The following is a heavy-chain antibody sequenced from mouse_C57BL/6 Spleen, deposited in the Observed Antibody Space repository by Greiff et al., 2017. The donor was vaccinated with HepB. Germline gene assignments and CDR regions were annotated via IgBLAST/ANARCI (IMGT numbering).Heavy chain of an antibody. D-gene: IGHD2-5*01. CDR2: IYPGDGDT. V-gene: IGHV1-80*01. CDR3: ARYSNYVAYYAMDY. Sequence: QVQLKESGAELVKPGASVKISCKASGYAFSSYWMNWVKQRPGKGLEWIGQIYPGDGDTNYNGKFKGKATLTADKSSSTAYMQLSSLTSEDSAVYFCARYSNYVAYYAMDYWGQGTSVTVSS. CDR1: GYAFSSYW. J-gene: IGHJ4*01.